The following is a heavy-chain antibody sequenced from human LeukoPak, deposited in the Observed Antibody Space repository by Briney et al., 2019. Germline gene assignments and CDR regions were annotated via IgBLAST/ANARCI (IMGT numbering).Heavy chain of an antibody. Sequence: PSETLSLTCTVSGGSISSYHWSWIRQPPGKGLEWIGDIYYSGSTNYNPSLKSRVTISVDTSKNQFSLKLSSVTAADTAVYYCARGVYIWGTYRYLRYFDDWGQGTLVTVSS. J-gene: IGHJ4*02. CDR2: IYYSGST. D-gene: IGHD3-16*02. CDR1: GGSISSYH. V-gene: IGHV4-59*08. CDR3: ARGVYIWGTYRYLRYFDD.